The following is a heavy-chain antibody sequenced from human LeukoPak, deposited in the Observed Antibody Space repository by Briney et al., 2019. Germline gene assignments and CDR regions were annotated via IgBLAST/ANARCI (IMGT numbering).Heavy chain of an antibody. CDR1: GGSFSGYY. CDR2: INHSGST. J-gene: IGHJ4*02. CDR3: ARGIRYSSS. V-gene: IGHV4-34*01. D-gene: IGHD6-13*01. Sequence: SETLSLTCAVYGGSFSGYYWSWNRQPPGKGLEWIGEINHSGSTNYNPSLKSRVTISVDTSKNQFSLKLSSVTAADTAVYYCARGIRYSSSWAQGTLVTVSS.